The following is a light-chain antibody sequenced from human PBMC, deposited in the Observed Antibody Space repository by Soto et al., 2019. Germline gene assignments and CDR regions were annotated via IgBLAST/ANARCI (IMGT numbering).Light chain of an antibody. V-gene: IGKV1-39*01. CDR1: QSIFNY. CDR2: AVS. Sequence: DIQMTQSPSSLSASVGDRVTITCRSSQSIFNYLNWYQQKPGKAPEVLIYAVSSLQIGLPSRFAGSGSETDFTLTITDLRPEDSATYYCQQTYSELVYTFGRGTKLDIK. CDR3: QQTYSELVYT. J-gene: IGKJ2*01.